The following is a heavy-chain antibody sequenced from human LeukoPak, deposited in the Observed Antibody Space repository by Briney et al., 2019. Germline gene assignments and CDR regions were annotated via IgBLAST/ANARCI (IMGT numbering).Heavy chain of an antibody. V-gene: IGHV1-2*02. CDR1: GYTFTDYY. Sequence: AAVNVSCQASGYTFTDYYMHWVRQAPGQGRAGMGWINPNSGGTNYAQKLQGRVTMTRDTSISTAYMELSRLRSDDTAVYYCARDLDYSNYYYGMDVWGQGTTVTVSS. J-gene: IGHJ6*02. D-gene: IGHD4-11*01. CDR2: INPNSGGT. CDR3: ARDLDYSNYYYGMDV.